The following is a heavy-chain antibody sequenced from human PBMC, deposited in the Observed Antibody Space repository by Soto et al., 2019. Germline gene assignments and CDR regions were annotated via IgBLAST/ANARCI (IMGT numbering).Heavy chain of an antibody. J-gene: IGHJ6*02. D-gene: IGHD6-13*01. CDR2: IVVGSGNT. CDR3: AAGGTAPAWYSSSWYTNYYYGMDV. Sequence: PAELSCKDSGFSFTSSAVQWVRQARKQRLEWIGWIVVGSGNTNYAQKFQERVTITRDMSTSTAYMELSSLRSEDTAVYYCAAGGTAPAWYSSSWYTNYYYGMDVWGQGTTVTVSS. CDR1: GFSFTSSA. V-gene: IGHV1-58*01.